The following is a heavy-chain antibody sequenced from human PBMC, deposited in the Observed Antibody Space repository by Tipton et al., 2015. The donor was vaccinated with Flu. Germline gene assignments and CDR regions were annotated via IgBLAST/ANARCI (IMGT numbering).Heavy chain of an antibody. J-gene: IGHJ4*02. CDR3: ARDNKAAAGSFDY. V-gene: IGHV4-38-2*02. CDR1: GYSINSGYF. CDR2: KYHSGTT. D-gene: IGHD6-13*01. Sequence: LRLSCAVSGYSINSGYFWGWIRQPPGKGLEWIGSKYHSGTTYYNPSLKSRVTISVDTSKNQFSLKLSSVTAADTAVYFCARDNKAAAGSFDYWGQGTLVTVSS.